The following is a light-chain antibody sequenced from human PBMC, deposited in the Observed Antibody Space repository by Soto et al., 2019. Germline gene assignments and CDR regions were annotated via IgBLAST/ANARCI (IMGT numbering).Light chain of an antibody. Sequence: ESMLTQSPGTLSLSPGEIATLSFRASQSVSSSFLAWDQQKPVQAPRLLIYGASSRAPGIPYRFSCCWFGLVFPIIIHRLEPEDFALYYCQQYGSSPCTLGQGTKVEIK. CDR2: GAS. CDR3: QQYGSSPCT. J-gene: IGKJ1*01. CDR1: QSVSSSF. V-gene: IGKV3-20*01.